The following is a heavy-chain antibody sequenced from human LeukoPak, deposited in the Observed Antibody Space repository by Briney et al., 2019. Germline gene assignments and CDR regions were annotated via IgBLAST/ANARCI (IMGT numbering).Heavy chain of an antibody. CDR2: ISGSGGST. J-gene: IGHJ4*02. V-gene: IGHV3-23*01. CDR1: GFTFSSYG. Sequence: GRSLRLSCAASGFTFSSYGMHWVRQAPGKGLEWVSAISGSGGSTYYADSVKGRFTISRDNSKNTLYLQMNSLRAEDTAVYYCAKGRVFDSSGYSDYWGQGTLVTVSS. CDR3: AKGRVFDSSGYSDY. D-gene: IGHD3-22*01.